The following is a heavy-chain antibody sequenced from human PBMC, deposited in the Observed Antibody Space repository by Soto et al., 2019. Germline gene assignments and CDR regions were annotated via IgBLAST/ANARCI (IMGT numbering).Heavy chain of an antibody. Sequence: SVKVSFKASGGTFSSYAISWVRQAPGQGLEWMGGVIPIFGTANYAQKFQGRVTITADKSTSTAYMELSSLRSEDTAVYYCASSGSQNAFDIWGQGTMVTVSS. J-gene: IGHJ3*02. V-gene: IGHV1-69*06. D-gene: IGHD1-26*01. CDR3: ASSGSQNAFDI. CDR2: VIPIFGTA. CDR1: GGTFSSYA.